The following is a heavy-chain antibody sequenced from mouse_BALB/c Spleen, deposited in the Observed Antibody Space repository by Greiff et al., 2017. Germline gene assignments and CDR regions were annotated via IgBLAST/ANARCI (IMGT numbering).Heavy chain of an antibody. J-gene: IGHJ1*01. CDR3: ARDRGGYDAYFDV. V-gene: IGHV7-3*02. CDR2: IRNKANGYTT. D-gene: IGHD2-2*01. CDR1: GFTFTDYY. Sequence: EVQLVESGGGLVQPGGSLRISCATSGFTFTDYYMSWVRQPPGKALEWLGFIRNKANGYTTEYSASVKGRFTITRDNYQSILYLQMNTLRAEDSATYYCARDRGGYDAYFDVWGAGTTVTVSS.